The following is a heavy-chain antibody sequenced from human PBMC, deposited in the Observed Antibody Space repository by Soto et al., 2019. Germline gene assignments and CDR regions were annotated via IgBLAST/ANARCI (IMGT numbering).Heavy chain of an antibody. CDR2: IYWDDGK. CDR3: AHRPAYDISTGYYPFDY. J-gene: IGHJ4*02. Sequence: TREKPREMLGLSVAFAGFRIIKNEVSVAWIRQPPGKALEWLALIYWDDGKRYSPSLKTRLNITKDTSKNQVVLTLTNVDPVDTATYYCAHRPAYDISTGYYPFDYWGQGSLVTVSS. V-gene: IGHV2-5*02. D-gene: IGHD3-9*01. CDR1: GFRIIKNEVS.